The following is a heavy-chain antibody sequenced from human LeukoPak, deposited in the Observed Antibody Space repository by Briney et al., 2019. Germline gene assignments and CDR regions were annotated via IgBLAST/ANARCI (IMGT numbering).Heavy chain of an antibody. D-gene: IGHD4-17*01. V-gene: IGHV1-69*06. CDR1: GGTFSSYA. J-gene: IGHJ3*02. CDR3: ASPYDYGDHYLDALHI. CDR2: IIPLFGTA. Sequence: ASVKVSCKASGGTFSSYAISWVRQAPGQGLEWMGRIIPLFGTADYAQRYQGRVTISADNSLNTVYLELSSLTSEDTAVYYCASPYDYGDHYLDALHIWGQGTIVTVSS.